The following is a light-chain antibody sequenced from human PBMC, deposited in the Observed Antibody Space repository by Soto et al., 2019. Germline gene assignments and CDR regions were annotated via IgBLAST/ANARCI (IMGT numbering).Light chain of an antibody. CDR3: QQYTDWPIT. V-gene: IGKV3-15*01. J-gene: IGKJ5*01. Sequence: EIELTQAPGTLALSPGESTTLAWRGSQSVGSSYLAWYQQKPGQAPRLLIYGASTRATGIPARFSGSGSGTEFTLTFSSLQSEDFAVYFCQQYTDWPITFGQGTRLEIK. CDR2: GAS. CDR1: QSVGSSY.